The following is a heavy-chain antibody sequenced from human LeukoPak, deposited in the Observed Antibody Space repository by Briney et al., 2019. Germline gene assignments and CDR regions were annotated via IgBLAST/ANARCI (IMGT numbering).Heavy chain of an antibody. V-gene: IGHV4-30-4*08. CDR3: ARTSTYYDFWSGYRDFDY. CDR2: IYYSGST. Sequence: SQTLSLTXTVSGGSISSGDYYWSWIRQPPGKGLEWIGYIYYSGSTYYNPSLKSRVTISLDTSKNQFSLNLSSVTAADTAVYYRARTSTYYDFWSGYRDFDYWGQGTLVTVSS. CDR1: GGSISSGDYY. D-gene: IGHD3-3*01. J-gene: IGHJ4*02.